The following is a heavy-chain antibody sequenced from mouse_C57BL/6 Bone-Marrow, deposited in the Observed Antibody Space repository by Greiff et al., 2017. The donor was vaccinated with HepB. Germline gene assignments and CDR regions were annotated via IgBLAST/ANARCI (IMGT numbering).Heavy chain of an antibody. D-gene: IGHD2-1*01. J-gene: IGHJ4*01. CDR3: ARGDGNYPRAMDY. CDR2: IYPGDGDT. V-gene: IGHV1-82*01. CDR1: GYAFSSSW. Sequence: QVQLKESGPELVKPGASVKISCKASGYAFSSSWMNWVKQRPGKGLEWIGRIYPGDGDTNYNGKFKGKATLTADKSSSTAYMQLSSLTSEDYAVYYCARGDGNYPRAMDYWGQGTSVTVSS.